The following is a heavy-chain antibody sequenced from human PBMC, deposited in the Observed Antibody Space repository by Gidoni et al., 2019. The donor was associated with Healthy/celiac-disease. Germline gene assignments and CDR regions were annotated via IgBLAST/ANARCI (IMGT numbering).Heavy chain of an antibody. Sequence: QVQLVESGGGVVQPGRSLRLSCAASGFTFSSYAMHWVRQAPGKGLEWSAVISYDGSNKYYADSVKGRFTISRDNSKNTLYLQMNSLRAEDTAVYYCARGGIVVVVAGLMDYWGQGTLVTVSS. J-gene: IGHJ4*02. D-gene: IGHD2-15*01. CDR3: ARGGIVVVVAGLMDY. CDR1: GFTFSSYA. V-gene: IGHV3-30*01. CDR2: ISYDGSNK.